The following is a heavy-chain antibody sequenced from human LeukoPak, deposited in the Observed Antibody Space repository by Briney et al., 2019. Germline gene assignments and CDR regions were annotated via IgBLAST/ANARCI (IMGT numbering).Heavy chain of an antibody. J-gene: IGHJ4*02. V-gene: IGHV3-66*01. CDR3: ARDSNRDDILTY. D-gene: IGHD3-9*01. CDR1: GFTVSSNY. CDR2: IYSGGST. Sequence: GGSLRLSCAASGFTVSSNYMSWVRQAPGKGLEWVSVIYSGGSTYYADSVKGRFTISRDNSKNTLYLQMNSLRAEDTAVYYCARDSNRDDILTYWGQGTLVTVSS.